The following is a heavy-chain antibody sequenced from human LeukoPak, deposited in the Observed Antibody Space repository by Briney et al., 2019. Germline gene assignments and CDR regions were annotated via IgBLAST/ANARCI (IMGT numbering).Heavy chain of an antibody. J-gene: IGHJ4*02. Sequence: SGPALVKPTQTLTLTCTFSGFSLSTSGMCESWIRQPPGKALEWLARIDWDDAKYYSTSLKTRLTISKDTSKNRVVLTMTNMNPVYIATYDCARGCYGSGNYWFDYWGQGTLVTVSS. CDR3: ARGCYGSGNYWFDY. CDR1: GFSLSTSGMC. V-gene: IGHV2-70*11. CDR2: IDWDDAK. D-gene: IGHD3-10*01.